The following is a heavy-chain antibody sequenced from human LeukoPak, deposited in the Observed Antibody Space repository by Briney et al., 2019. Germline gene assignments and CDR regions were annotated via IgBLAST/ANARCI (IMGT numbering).Heavy chain of an antibody. CDR3: VSGDVDTAIDFDY. CDR1: GYTFTGYY. J-gene: IGHJ4*02. CDR2: INPNSGGT. Sequence: ASVKVSCKASGYTFTGYYMHWVRQAPGQGLEWMGWINPNSGGTNYAQKFQGRVTMTRDTSISTAHMELSRLRSDDTAVYYCVSGDVDTAIDFDYWGQGTLVTASS. V-gene: IGHV1-2*02. D-gene: IGHD5-18*01.